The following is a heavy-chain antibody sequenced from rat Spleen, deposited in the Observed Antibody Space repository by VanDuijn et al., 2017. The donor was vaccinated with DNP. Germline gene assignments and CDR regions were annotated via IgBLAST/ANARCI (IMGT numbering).Heavy chain of an antibody. J-gene: IGHJ3*01. CDR3: TRDRPNYGGYSDIWFAY. CDR2: ISGGGIT. CDR1: GFSLTSYG. Sequence: QVQLKESGPGLVQPSQTLSLTCTVSGFSLTSYGVSWVRQPPGKGLEWIAAISGGGITYYNSALKSRLSISRDTSKSQVFLKMNSLQTEDTASYFCTRDRPNYGGYSDIWFAYWGQGTLVTVSS. V-gene: IGHV2S12*01. D-gene: IGHD1-11*01.